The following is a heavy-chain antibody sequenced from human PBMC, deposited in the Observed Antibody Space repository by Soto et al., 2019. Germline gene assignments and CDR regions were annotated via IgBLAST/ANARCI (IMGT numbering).Heavy chain of an antibody. CDR2: IIPIFGTA. V-gene: IGHV1-69*13. J-gene: IGHJ4*02. CDR1: GGTFSSYA. D-gene: IGHD6-13*01. Sequence: SVKVSCKASGGTFSSYAISWVRQAPGQGLEWMGGIIPIFGTANYAQKFQGRVTITADESTSTAYMELSSLRSEDTAVYYCARDVENRAAAGTGTFDYWGQGTLVTVSS. CDR3: ARDVENRAAAGTGTFDY.